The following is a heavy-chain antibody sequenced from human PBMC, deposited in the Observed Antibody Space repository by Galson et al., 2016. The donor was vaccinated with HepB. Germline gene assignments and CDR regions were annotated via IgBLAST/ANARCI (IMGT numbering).Heavy chain of an antibody. CDR2: IGSSGTII. CDR1: GFSFSNYE. J-gene: IGHJ4*02. D-gene: IGHD3-3*01. V-gene: IGHV3-48*03. Sequence: SLRLSCAASGFSFSNYEMNWVRQAPGKGLEWVSYIGSSGTIIKYAVSVQGRFTISRDNAKNSLFLQMNSLRAEATAVYYGARDPERYDFCSGSRTFDYWGQGTLVTVSS. CDR3: ARDPERYDFCSGSRTFDY.